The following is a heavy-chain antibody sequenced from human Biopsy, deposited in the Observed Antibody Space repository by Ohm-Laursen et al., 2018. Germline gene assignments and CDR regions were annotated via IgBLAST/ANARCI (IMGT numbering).Heavy chain of an antibody. CDR3: AVVGEGY. CDR2: VSVSGGNT. Sequence: SLRLSCAASGFTFSSYGMTWVRQAPGKGLEWVSSVSVSGGNTYYAASVKGRVTISRDDSKNTVYLQMNSLRAEDTAVYYCAVVGEGYWGQGTPVTVSS. D-gene: IGHD1-26*01. CDR1: GFTFSSYG. V-gene: IGHV3-23*01. J-gene: IGHJ4*02.